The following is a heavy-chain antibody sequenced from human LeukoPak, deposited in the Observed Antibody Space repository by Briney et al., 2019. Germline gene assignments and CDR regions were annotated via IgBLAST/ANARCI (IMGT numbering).Heavy chain of an antibody. V-gene: IGHV4-39*01. CDR1: GGSISSSSYY. CDR3: AIHGSDYVWGSYRRDYFDY. J-gene: IGHJ4*02. Sequence: PSETLSLTCTVSGGSISSSSYYWGWIRQPPGKGLEWIGSIYYSRSTYYNPSLKSRVTISVDTSKNQFSLKPSSVTAADTAVYYCAIHGSDYVWGSYRRDYFDYWGQGTLVTVSS. CDR2: IYYSRST. D-gene: IGHD3-16*02.